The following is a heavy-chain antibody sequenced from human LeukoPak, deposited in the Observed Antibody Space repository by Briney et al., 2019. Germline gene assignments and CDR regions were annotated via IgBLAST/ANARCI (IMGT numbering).Heavy chain of an antibody. CDR1: GGSISSSPYY. J-gene: IGHJ4*02. D-gene: IGHD3-9*01. CDR2: INHSGST. V-gene: IGHV4-39*07. Sequence: SETLSLTCTVSGGSISSSPYYWGWIRQPPGKGLEWIGEINHSGSTNYNPSLKSRVTISVDTSKNQFSLKLSSVTAADTAVYYCARGSIRPYYDILTGYSRKYGGPFDYWGQGTLVTVSS. CDR3: ARGSIRPYYDILTGYSRKYGGPFDY.